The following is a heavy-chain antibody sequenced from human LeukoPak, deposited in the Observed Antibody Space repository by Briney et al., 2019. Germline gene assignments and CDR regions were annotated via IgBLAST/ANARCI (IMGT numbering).Heavy chain of an antibody. CDR3: ARDETYYYDSSGYYFNH. CDR1: GGTFSSYA. D-gene: IGHD3-22*01. J-gene: IGHJ4*02. Sequence: GSSVKVSCKASGGTFSSYAISWVRQAPGQGLEWMGWISAYNGNTYYAQKLQGRVTMTTDTSTSTAYMELRSLRSDDTAVYYCARDETYYYDSSGYYFNHWGQGTLVTVSS. V-gene: IGHV1-18*01. CDR2: ISAYNGNT.